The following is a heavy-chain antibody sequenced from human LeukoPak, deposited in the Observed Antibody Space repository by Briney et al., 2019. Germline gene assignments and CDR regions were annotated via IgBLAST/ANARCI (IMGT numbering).Heavy chain of an antibody. Sequence: PSQTLSLTCAVSGDSISSGGYSWSWIRQAPGKGLEWIGDISHSGNTYYNPSLKSRVTISLDRSKNQFSLNLNSVTAADTAVYYCARCSLVRQYDYWGQGTLVTVSS. CDR2: ISHSGNT. D-gene: IGHD6-13*01. V-gene: IGHV4-30-2*01. J-gene: IGHJ4*02. CDR3: ARCSLVRQYDY. CDR1: GDSISSGGYS.